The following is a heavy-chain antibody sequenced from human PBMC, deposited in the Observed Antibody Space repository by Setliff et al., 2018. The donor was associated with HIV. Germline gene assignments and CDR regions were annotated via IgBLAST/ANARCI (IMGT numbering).Heavy chain of an antibody. V-gene: IGHV3-23*01. D-gene: IGHD3-22*01. CDR2: ISGDGVDT. CDR1: GFTFNNYA. Sequence: LRLSCAGSGFTFNNYAMSWVRQAPGKGLEWVSTISGDGVDTYYADSVQGRFTISRDNSKNTLYLQMNSLRAEDTAVYYCAKGYYYNSGGGRVRAFDIWGQGTMVTVPS. CDR3: AKGYYYNSGGGRVRAFDI. J-gene: IGHJ3*02.